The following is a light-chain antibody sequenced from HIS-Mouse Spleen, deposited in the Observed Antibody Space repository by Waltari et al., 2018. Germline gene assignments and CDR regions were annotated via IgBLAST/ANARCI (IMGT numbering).Light chain of an antibody. J-gene: IGLJ2*01. V-gene: IGLV2-14*03. Sequence: QSALTQPASVSGSPGQSITISCPGPSSDVGGYNYVPWYQQHPGKAPKLMIYDVSNRPSGVSNRFSGSKSGNTASLTISGLQAEDEADYYCSSYTSSSTLAFGGGTKLTVL. CDR3: SSYTSSSTLA. CDR1: SSDVGGYNY. CDR2: DVS.